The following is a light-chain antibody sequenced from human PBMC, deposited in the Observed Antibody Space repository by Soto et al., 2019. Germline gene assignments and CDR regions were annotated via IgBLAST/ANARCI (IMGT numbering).Light chain of an antibody. CDR2: GNT. CDR1: SSNIGAGYD. Sequence: QSVLTQPPSVSGAPGQRVTISCTGSSSNIGAGYDVQWYQQDPGAAPKVLIYGNTNRPSGVPDRFSGSRSGTSASLAIAGLQAEDEAVDYCQSYYSTRSGLAFGGGTKLTVL. V-gene: IGLV1-40*01. CDR3: QSYYSTRSGLA. J-gene: IGLJ3*02.